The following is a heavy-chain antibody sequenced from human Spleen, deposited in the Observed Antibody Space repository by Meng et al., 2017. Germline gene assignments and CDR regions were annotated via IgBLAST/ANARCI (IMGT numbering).Heavy chain of an antibody. V-gene: IGHV1-18*04. CDR2: INIYNGIT. CDR3: ATRGNPYLDR. CDR1: DYTLTSDG. J-gene: IGHJ4*02. Sequence: QGQVVQTGAEVKKPGASVKVSCKVSDYTLTSDGFSWVRQAPGQGLQWMGWINIYNGITNYGRNFQGRVTLTTDTSTSTGYMELRSLTSDDTAVYYCATRGNPYLDRWGQGTLVTVSS.